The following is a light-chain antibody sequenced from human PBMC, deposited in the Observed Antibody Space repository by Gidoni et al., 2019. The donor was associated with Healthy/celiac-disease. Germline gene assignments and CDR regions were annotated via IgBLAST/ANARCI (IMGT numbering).Light chain of an antibody. V-gene: IGLV1-47*01. CDR2: RNN. CDR1: SSNIGSNY. Sequence: QSVLTQPPSASGTPGQGVTISCSGSSSNIGSNYVYWYQQLPGTAPKLLIYRNNQRPSGVPDRFSGSKSGTSASLAISGLRSEDEADYYCAAWDDSRSAYVFGTGTKVTVL. J-gene: IGLJ1*01. CDR3: AAWDDSRSAYV.